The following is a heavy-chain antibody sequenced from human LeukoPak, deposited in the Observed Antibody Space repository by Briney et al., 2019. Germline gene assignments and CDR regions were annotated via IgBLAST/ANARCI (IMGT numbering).Heavy chain of an antibody. J-gene: IGHJ3*02. D-gene: IGHD2-21*02. CDR2: IYYSGST. V-gene: IGHV4-59*08. Sequence: PSETLSLICTVSGASISSYYWSWIRQTPGKGLEWIGYIYYSGSTKYNPSVKSRVTISVGTPKNHVSLKLSFVTAADTAVYYCARHQVTTSGFDIWGQGTLVTVSS. CDR3: ARHQVTTSGFDI. CDR1: GASISSYY.